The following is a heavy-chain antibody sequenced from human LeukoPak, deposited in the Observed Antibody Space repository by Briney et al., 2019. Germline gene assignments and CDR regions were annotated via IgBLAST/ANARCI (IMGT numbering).Heavy chain of an antibody. V-gene: IGHV1-2*02. CDR3: AKDTVKVTTIRRVPHYMDV. J-gene: IGHJ6*03. CDR1: GYTFTGYY. Sequence: ASVKVSCKASGYTFTGYYMHWVRQAPGQGLEWVGWINPKNGGSNYAQKFQGRVTMTRDRSISTAYMELSRLTSDDTAVYYCAKDTVKVTTIRRVPHYMDVWGKGTTVTISS. D-gene: IGHD5-12*01. CDR2: INPKNGGS.